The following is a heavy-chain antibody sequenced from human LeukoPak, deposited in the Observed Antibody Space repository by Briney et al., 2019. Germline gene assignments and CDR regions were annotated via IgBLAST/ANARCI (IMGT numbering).Heavy chain of an antibody. Sequence: TGGSLRLSCAASGATFSKYGMKWVRQAAGAGLEYVSGISRSGDITHYADSVKGRFTISRDNVKNTLYLQMNSLRAEGTALYYCATEGFYYWGPGTQVTVSS. J-gene: IGHJ4*02. CDR2: ISRSGDIT. V-gene: IGHV3-23*01. CDR3: ATEGFYY. CDR1: GATFSKYG.